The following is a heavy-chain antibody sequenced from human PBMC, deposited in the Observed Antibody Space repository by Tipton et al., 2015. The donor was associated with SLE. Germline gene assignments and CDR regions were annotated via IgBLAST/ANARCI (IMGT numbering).Heavy chain of an antibody. CDR2: IYYSGST. CDR3: ARHVYSSGWYGGYFDY. J-gene: IGHJ4*02. CDR1: GGSFSGYY. Sequence: TLSLTCAVYGGSFSGYYWSWIRQPPGKGLEWIGYIYYSGSTNYNPSLKSRVTISVDTSKNQFSLKLSSVTAADTAVYYCARHVYSSGWYGGYFDYWGQGTLVTVSS. D-gene: IGHD6-19*01. V-gene: IGHV4-59*08.